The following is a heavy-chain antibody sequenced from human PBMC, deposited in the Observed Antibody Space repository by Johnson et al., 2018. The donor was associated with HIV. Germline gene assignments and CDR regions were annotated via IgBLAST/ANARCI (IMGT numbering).Heavy chain of an antibody. J-gene: IGHJ3*02. D-gene: IGHD2-15*01. CDR1: GFTFSDYY. CDR3: ARSKDCSGGSCPDVFDI. V-gene: IGHV3-11*04. Sequence: QVQLVESGGGLVKPGGSLRLSCVASGFTFSDYYMSWIRQAPGKGLEWVSYISSSGSIIYSADSMQGRFTNSRDNAKNSLYLQMNSLRAEDTALYYCARSKDCSGGSCPDVFDIWGQGTMVIVSS. CDR2: ISSSGSII.